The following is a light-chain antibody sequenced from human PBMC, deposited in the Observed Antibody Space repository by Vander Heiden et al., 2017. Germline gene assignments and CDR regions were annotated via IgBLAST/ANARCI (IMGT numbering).Light chain of an antibody. CDR2: EDN. CDR3: QSYDSSNQGV. Sequence: NFMLTQPHSVSESPGKTVTISCTGSSGSIASNYVQWYQQRPGSAPTTVIYEDNQRPSGVPDRFSGSIDSSSNSASPTISGLKTEDEADYYCQSYDSSNQGVFGGGTKLTVL. J-gene: IGLJ2*01. CDR1: SGSIASNY. V-gene: IGLV6-57*02.